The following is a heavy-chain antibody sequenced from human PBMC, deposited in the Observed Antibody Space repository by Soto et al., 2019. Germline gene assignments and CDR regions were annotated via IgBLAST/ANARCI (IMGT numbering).Heavy chain of an antibody. D-gene: IGHD1-26*01. Sequence: QLQLQESGSGLVKPSQTLSLTCAVSGGSISSGGYSWSWIRQPPGKGLEWIGYIYHSGSTYYNPSLKSRVTISVDRSTNQFSLKLSSVTAADTAVYYCARNIFSIVGAAGGFGPWGQGTLVTVSS. CDR2: IYHSGST. J-gene: IGHJ5*02. CDR3: ARNIFSIVGAAGGFGP. V-gene: IGHV4-30-2*01. CDR1: GGSISSGGYS.